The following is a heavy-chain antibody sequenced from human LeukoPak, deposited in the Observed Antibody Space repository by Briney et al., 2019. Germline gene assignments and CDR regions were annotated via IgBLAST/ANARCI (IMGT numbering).Heavy chain of an antibody. CDR2: IYYSGST. CDR1: GGSISSSSYY. J-gene: IGHJ5*02. D-gene: IGHD2-2*01. CDR3: ARHIGYCSSASCSLNWFDP. V-gene: IGHV4-39*01. Sequence: SETLSLTCTVSGGSISSSSYYWGWIRQPPGKGLEWIGSIYYSGSTYYNPSLKSRVTISVDTSKNQFSLKLSSVTAADTAVYYCARHIGYCSSASCSLNWFDPWGQGTLVTVSS.